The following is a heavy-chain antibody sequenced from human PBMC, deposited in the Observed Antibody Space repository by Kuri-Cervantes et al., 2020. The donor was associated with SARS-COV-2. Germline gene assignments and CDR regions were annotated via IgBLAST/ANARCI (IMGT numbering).Heavy chain of an antibody. Sequence: GRSLRLSCVASGFTFSSYGMHWVPQAPGKGLEWVAFIRYDGSNKYYEDAVKGRFAISRDNSKNTLYLKMNSLRAEDTAVYYCARDRHFDWNGMDVWGQGTTVTVSS. V-gene: IGHV3-33*01. D-gene: IGHD3-9*01. CDR2: IRYDGSNK. CDR3: ARDRHFDWNGMDV. J-gene: IGHJ6*02. CDR1: GFTFSSYG.